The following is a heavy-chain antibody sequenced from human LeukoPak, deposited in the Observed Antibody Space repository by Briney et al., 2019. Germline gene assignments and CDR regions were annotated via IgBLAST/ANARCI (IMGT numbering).Heavy chain of an antibody. Sequence: GGSLRLPCSASGFTFSSYAMHWVRQAPGKGLEYVSAISSNGGSTYYADSVKGRFTISRDNSKNTLYLQMSSLRAEDTAVYYCVKDFDSSGWPEVYYFDYWGQGTLVTVSS. CDR3: VKDFDSSGWPEVYYFDY. CDR2: ISSNGGST. D-gene: IGHD6-19*01. CDR1: GFTFSSYA. V-gene: IGHV3-64D*06. J-gene: IGHJ4*02.